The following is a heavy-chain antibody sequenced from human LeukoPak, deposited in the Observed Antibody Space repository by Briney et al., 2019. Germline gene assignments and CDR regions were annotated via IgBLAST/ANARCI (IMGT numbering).Heavy chain of an antibody. J-gene: IGHJ4*02. Sequence: SVKVSCKASGYTFTSYYMHWVRQAPGQGLEWMGGIIPIFGTANYAQKFQGRVTITADKSTSTAYMELSSLRSEDTAVYYCARGLIAVAGTGPADYWGQGTLVTVSS. CDR2: IIPIFGTA. CDR3: ARGLIAVAGTGPADY. CDR1: GYTFTSYY. D-gene: IGHD6-19*01. V-gene: IGHV1-69*06.